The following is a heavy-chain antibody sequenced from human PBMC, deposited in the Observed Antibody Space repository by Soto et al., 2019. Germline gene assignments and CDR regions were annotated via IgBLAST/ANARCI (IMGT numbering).Heavy chain of an antibody. CDR2: IIPILGTA. D-gene: IGHD2-15*01. Sequence: QVQLVQSGAEVKKPGSSVKVSCKASGGTFSSFAISWVRQAPGQGLEWMGGIIPILGTANYAQKFQGRVTINADESTSTAYMELSSRRSEDTAVYYCATGRQGYCSGGSCLYFDYWGQGTLVTVSS. V-gene: IGHV1-69*12. CDR3: ATGRQGYCSGGSCLYFDY. J-gene: IGHJ4*02. CDR1: GGTFSSFA.